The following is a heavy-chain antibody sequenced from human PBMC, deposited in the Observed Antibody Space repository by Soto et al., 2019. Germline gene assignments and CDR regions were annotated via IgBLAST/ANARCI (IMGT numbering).Heavy chain of an antibody. D-gene: IGHD4-17*01. CDR3: ARDDDCGDNGLDY. Sequence: QVQLVESGGGVVQPGRSLRLSCEASGFTFSHYGMHWVRQAPGKGLAWVAVILNDGSRQHYADSVKGRLTISRDNSKNTLYLDMNSLRVEDTAVYYCARDDDCGDNGLDYWGQGTLVTVSS. CDR1: GFTFSHYG. CDR2: ILNDGSRQ. J-gene: IGHJ4*02. V-gene: IGHV3-33*01.